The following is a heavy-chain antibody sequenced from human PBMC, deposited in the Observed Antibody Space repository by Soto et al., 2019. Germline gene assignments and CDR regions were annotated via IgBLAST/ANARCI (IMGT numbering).Heavy chain of an antibody. CDR3: ARELIVGPAEYFQQ. D-gene: IGHD1-26*01. Sequence: XVCLRLSCAVCGFSFSSYCMSWVRQTPGKGLEWVANINQDGSEKYYVDSVKGRFTISRDNAKNSLYLQMNSLRAEDTAVYYCARELIVGPAEYFQQWGQGTLVTVSS. J-gene: IGHJ1*01. CDR1: GFSFSSYC. CDR2: INQDGSEK. V-gene: IGHV3-7*01.